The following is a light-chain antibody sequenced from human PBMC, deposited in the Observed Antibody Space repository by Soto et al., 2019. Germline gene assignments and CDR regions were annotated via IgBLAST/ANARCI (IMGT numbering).Light chain of an antibody. CDR2: GAS. J-gene: IGKJ1*01. V-gene: IGKV3-20*01. CDR1: QSVGSNY. CDR3: QQYGSLSWT. Sequence: EIVLTQSPGTLSLSPGERATLSCRASQSVGSNYLAWYQQKPGQAPRLLIFGASGRATGIPDRFSVSGSGTDFTLTISRLEPEDLSVYYCQQYGSLSWTFGQGTKVDIK.